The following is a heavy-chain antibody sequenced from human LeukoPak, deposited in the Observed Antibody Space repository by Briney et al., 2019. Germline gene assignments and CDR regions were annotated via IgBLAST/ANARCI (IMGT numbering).Heavy chain of an antibody. CDR2: INHSGST. CDR1: GGSFSGYY. Sequence: PSETLSLTCAVYGGSFSGYYWSWIRQPPGKGLEWIGEINHSGSTNYNPSLKSRVTISVDTSKNQFSLKLSSVTAADTAVYYCANGGYCSSTSCYPNWFDPWGQGTLVTVSS. CDR3: ANGGYCSSTSCYPNWFDP. J-gene: IGHJ5*02. V-gene: IGHV4-34*01. D-gene: IGHD2-2*01.